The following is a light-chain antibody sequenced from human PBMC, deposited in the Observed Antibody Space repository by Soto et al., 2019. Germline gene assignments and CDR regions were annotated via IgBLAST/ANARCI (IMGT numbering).Light chain of an antibody. V-gene: IGLV1-40*01. CDR3: QSYDSSLSGVV. J-gene: IGLJ2*01. CDR1: SSNIGAGYD. CDR2: GNN. Sequence: QSVLTQPPSVSGAPGQRVTISCTGSSSNIGAGYDVHWYQLLPGTAPKLLIYGNNNRPSGVPDRFSGSKSGTSASLAITGLQAEDEADYYCQSYDSSLSGVVFGGGTKLTVL.